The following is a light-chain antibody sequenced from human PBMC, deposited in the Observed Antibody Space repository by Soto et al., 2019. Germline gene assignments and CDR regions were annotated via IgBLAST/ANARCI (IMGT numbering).Light chain of an antibody. Sequence: QSVLTQPPSVSGAPGQRVTISCTGSSSNIGAGYDVHGYQQLPGTAPKLPIHGNSNRPSGVPDRFSGSKSGTSASLAITGLQAEDEADYYCQSYDSSLSGVVFGGGTQLTVL. V-gene: IGLV1-40*01. J-gene: IGLJ2*01. CDR3: QSYDSSLSGVV. CDR2: GNS. CDR1: SSNIGAGYD.